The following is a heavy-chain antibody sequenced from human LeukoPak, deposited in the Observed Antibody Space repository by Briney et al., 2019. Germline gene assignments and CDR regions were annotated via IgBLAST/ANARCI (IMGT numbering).Heavy chain of an antibody. Sequence: SETLSLTCAVYGGSFSGYYWSWIRQPPGKGLEWIGEINHSGSTNYNPSLKSRVTISVDTSKNQFSLKLSSVTAADTAVYYCARHTLDTGYYFDYWGQGTLVTVSS. J-gene: IGHJ4*02. CDR3: ARHTLDTGYYFDY. CDR2: INHSGST. V-gene: IGHV4-34*01. CDR1: GGSFSGYY. D-gene: IGHD5-18*01.